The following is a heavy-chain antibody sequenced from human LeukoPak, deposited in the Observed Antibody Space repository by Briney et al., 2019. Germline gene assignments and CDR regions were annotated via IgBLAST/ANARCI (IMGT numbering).Heavy chain of an antibody. CDR2: IYHSGST. CDR1: GYSISSGYY. D-gene: IGHD3-22*01. CDR3: ARVLLSSGYST. J-gene: IGHJ5*02. V-gene: IGHV4-38-2*02. Sequence: SETLSLTCTVSGYSISSGYYWGWIRQPPGKGLERIGSIYHSGSTYYNPSLKSRVTISVDTSKNQFSLKLSSVTAADTAVYYCARVLLSSGYSTWGQGTLVTVSS.